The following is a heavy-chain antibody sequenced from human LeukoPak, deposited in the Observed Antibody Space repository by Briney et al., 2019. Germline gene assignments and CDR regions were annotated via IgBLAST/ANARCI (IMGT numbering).Heavy chain of an antibody. J-gene: IGHJ5*02. CDR1: GYTFAGYY. CDR3: ARWYSSSWYGWFDP. V-gene: IGHV1-2*02. D-gene: IGHD6-13*01. CDR2: INPNSGGT. Sequence: GSVKVSCKASGYTFAGYYMHWVRQAPGQGREWMGWINPNSGGTNYAQKFQGRVTMTRDTSISTAYMELSRLRSDDTAVYYCARWYSSSWYGWFDPWGQGTLVTVSS.